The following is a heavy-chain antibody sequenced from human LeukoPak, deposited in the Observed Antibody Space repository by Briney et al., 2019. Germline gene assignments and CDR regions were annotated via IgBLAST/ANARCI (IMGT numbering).Heavy chain of an antibody. J-gene: IGHJ4*02. D-gene: IGHD6-19*01. CDR1: GFTFTNAW. Sequence: GGSLRLSCAASGFTFTNAWMSWVRRAPGKGLEWVGRIQSITDGGTTDYSAPVKGRFTISRDDSKNTLFLQMNSLKTEDTAVYYCAKERGYTSGLGTLDYWGQGTLVTVST. V-gene: IGHV3-15*01. CDR3: AKERGYTSGLGTLDY. CDR2: IQSITDGGTT.